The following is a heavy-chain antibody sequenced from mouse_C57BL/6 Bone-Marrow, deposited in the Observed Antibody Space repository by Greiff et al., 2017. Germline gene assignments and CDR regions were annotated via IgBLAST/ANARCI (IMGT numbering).Heavy chain of an antibody. D-gene: IGHD2-12*01. Sequence: EVQLVESGGCLVKPGGSLKLSCAASGFTFSSYAMSWVRQTPEKRLEWVATISDGGSYTYYPDNVKGRFTISRDNAKNNLYLQMRHLKSEDTAMYYCARDRTTGGAFAYWGQGTLVTVSA. CDR3: ARDRTTGGAFAY. CDR2: ISDGGSYT. V-gene: IGHV5-4*01. J-gene: IGHJ3*01. CDR1: GFTFSSYA.